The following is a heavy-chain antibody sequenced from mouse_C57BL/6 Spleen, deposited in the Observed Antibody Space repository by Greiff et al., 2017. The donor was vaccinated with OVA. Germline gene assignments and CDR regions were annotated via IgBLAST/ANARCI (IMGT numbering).Heavy chain of an antibody. V-gene: IGHV1-39*01. CDR3: ARSGVTFTYYAMDY. J-gene: IGHJ4*01. CDR2: INPNYGTT. D-gene: IGHD2-1*01. Sequence: VQLKQSGPELVKPGASVKISCKASGYSFTDYNMNWVKQSNGKSLEWIGVINPNYGTTSYNQKFKGKATLTVDQSSSTAYMQLNSLTSEDSAVYYCARSGVTFTYYAMDYWGQGTSVTVSS. CDR1: GYSFTDYN.